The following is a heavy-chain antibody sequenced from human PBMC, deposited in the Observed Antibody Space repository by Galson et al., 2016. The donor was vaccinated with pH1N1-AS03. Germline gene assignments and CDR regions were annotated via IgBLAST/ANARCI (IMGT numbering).Heavy chain of an antibody. J-gene: IGHJ4*02. CDR3: ARDGPPQGISVAGSFDF. V-gene: IGHV3-21*01. CDR2: ISTSSSSI. Sequence: SLRLSCAASRLPFSGYSMNWVRQAPGKGLEWVSFISTSSSSIYYADSVKGRFTISRDNAQNLLYLQMNSLGDEDPAVYYCARDGPPQGISVAGSFDFWGQGTLVTVSS. D-gene: IGHD6-19*01. CDR1: RLPFSGYS.